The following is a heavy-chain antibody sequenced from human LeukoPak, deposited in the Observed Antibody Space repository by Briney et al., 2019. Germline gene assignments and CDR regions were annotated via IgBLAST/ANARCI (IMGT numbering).Heavy chain of an antibody. V-gene: IGHV3-21*01. CDR3: ARDPHGSGSYPFIGFDP. CDR1: GFTFSSYA. J-gene: IGHJ5*02. CDR2: ISSKSTYI. Sequence: GGSLRLSCAASGFTFSSYAMSWVRQTPGKRLEWVSSISSKSTYIKYADSVKGRFTISRDNAKSSLFLQMNSLRTEDTAVYYCARDPHGSGSYPFIGFDPWGQGTLVTVSS. D-gene: IGHD3-10*01.